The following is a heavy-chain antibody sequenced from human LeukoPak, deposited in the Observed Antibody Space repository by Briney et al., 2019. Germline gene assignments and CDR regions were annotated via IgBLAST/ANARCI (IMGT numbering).Heavy chain of an antibody. D-gene: IGHD2-15*01. V-gene: IGHV4-39*01. J-gene: IGHJ5*02. CDR1: GGSISSSSYY. CDR3: ARDPGDIVVVVAAPGSRNWFDP. Sequence: PSETLSLTCTVSGGSISSSSYYWGWIRQPPGKGLEWIGSIYYSGSTYYNPSLKSRVTISADTSKNQFSLKLSSVTAADTAVYYCARDPGDIVVVVAAPGSRNWFDPWGQGTLVTVSS. CDR2: IYYSGST.